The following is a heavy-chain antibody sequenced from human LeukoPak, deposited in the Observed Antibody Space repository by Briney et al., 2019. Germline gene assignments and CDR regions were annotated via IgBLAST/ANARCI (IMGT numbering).Heavy chain of an antibody. Sequence: SQTLSLTCTVSGGSISSGGYYWSWIRQPPGKGLEWIGEINHSGSTNYNPSLKSRVTISVDTSMNQFSLKLSSVTAADTAVYYCARGQTPAGPANRPRYFDYWGQGTLVTVSS. J-gene: IGHJ4*02. CDR1: GGSISSGGYY. CDR2: INHSGST. V-gene: IGHV4-30-2*01. CDR3: ARGQTPAGPANRPRYFDY.